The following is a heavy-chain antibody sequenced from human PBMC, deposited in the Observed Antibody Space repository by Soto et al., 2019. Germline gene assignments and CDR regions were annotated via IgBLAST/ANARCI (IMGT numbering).Heavy chain of an antibody. D-gene: IGHD4-17*01. J-gene: IGHJ3*02. CDR1: GGSISSGDYY. CDR2: IYYSGST. CDR3: ARNSLMTTADGGDAFDI. V-gene: IGHV4-30-4*01. Sequence: SETLSLTCTVSGGSISSGDYYWSWIRQPPGKGLEWIGYIYYSGSTYYNPSLKSRVTISVDTSKNQFSLKLSSVTAADTAVYYCARNSLMTTADGGDAFDIWGQGTMVTVSS.